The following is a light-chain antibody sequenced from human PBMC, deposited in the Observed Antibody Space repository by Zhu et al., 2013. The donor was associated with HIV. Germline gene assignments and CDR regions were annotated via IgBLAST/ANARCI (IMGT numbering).Light chain of an antibody. CDR1: QGVGSW. V-gene: IGKV1-12*01. J-gene: IGKJ4*01. CDR3: LQDSTYPLS. CDR2: AAS. Sequence: IQMTQSPSSVSASVGDRVTITCRTSQGVGSWLGWYQQKPGKAPKLLIYAASSLQRDVPSRFRGSGSGTDFTLTISSLQPEDIATYYCLQDSTYPLSFGGGTRLEI.